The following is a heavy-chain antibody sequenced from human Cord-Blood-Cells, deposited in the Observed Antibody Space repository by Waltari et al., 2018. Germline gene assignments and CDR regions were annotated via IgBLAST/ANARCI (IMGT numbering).Heavy chain of an antibody. Sequence: HVQLVQSGAEVKKPGASVKVSCKASGYTFTSYGISWVRTAPGQGLEWMGWSSADNGNKNYAQKHQGRVTMTTDTSTSTAYMELRSLISDDTAVYYCARGLYYDFWSGYNWFDPWGQGTLVTVSS. CDR3: ARGLYYDFWSGYNWFDP. D-gene: IGHD3-3*01. CDR2: SSADNGNK. J-gene: IGHJ5*02. CDR1: GYTFTSYG. V-gene: IGHV1-18*04.